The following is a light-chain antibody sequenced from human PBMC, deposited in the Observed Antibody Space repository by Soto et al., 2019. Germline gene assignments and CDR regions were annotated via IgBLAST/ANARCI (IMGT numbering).Light chain of an antibody. CDR3: HQHSNWPPYT. J-gene: IGKJ2*01. CDR1: QSVCSY. CDR2: YAS. V-gene: IGKV3-11*01. Sequence: EIVLTQSPATLSLSPGERATLSCRASQSVCSYLAWYQQKPGQAPSLLIYYASYRTTGILARFSGSGSATAFTLIIISLEPEDVSVEYCHQHSNWPPYTFGQGTKLEIK.